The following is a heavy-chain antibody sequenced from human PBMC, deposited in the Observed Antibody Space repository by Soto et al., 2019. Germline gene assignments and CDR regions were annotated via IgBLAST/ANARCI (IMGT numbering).Heavy chain of an antibody. J-gene: IGHJ4*02. CDR2: ISRSGSMI. Sequence: PGGSLRLSCAASGFTFSDYYMGWIRQAPGKGLEWVSYISRSGSMIYYADSVKGRFTMSRDNAKNSMYLQMNSLRVEDTAVYYCASAGIPVAGALAYWGQGTLVTVSS. CDR3: ASAGIPVAGALAY. V-gene: IGHV3-11*01. CDR1: GFTFSDYY. D-gene: IGHD6-19*01.